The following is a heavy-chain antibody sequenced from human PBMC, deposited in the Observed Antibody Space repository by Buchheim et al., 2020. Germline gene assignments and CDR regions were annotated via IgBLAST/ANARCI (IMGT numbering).Heavy chain of an antibody. J-gene: IGHJ6*02. Sequence: QVQLQQWGAGLLKPSETLSLTCAVYGGSFSGYYWSWIRQPPGKGLEWIGEINHSGSTNYNPSLKSRVTISVDTSKNPFSLKLSSVTAAETAVYYCARDCSRTSCDRDYYYYYGMDVRGQGTT. CDR1: GGSFSGYY. CDR2: INHSGST. CDR3: ARDCSRTSCDRDYYYYYGMDV. D-gene: IGHD2-2*02. V-gene: IGHV4-34*01.